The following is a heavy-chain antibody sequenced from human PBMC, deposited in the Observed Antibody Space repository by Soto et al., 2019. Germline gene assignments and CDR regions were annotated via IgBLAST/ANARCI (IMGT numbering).Heavy chain of an antibody. CDR3: ARDLVYYYYMDV. J-gene: IGHJ6*03. D-gene: IGHD2-8*02. Sequence: GGSLRLSCAASGFTFSDYYMSWIRQAPGKGLEGVSYISSSGSTIYYADSVKGRFTISRDNAKNSLYLQMNSLRAEDTAVYYCARDLVYYYYMDVWGKGTTVTVSS. CDR1: GFTFSDYY. V-gene: IGHV3-11*01. CDR2: ISSSGSTI.